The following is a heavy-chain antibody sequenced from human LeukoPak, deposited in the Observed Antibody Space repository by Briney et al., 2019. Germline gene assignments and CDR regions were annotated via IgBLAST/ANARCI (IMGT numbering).Heavy chain of an antibody. CDR3: AKEYCTNGVCQRPLDY. CDR2: ISWDGGST. Sequence: GGSLRLSCAASGFTFTTYAMSWVRQAPGKGLEWVSLISWDGGSTYYADSVKGRFTISRDNSKNSLYLQMNSLRAEDTALYYCAKEYCTNGVCQRPLDYWGQGTLVTVSS. J-gene: IGHJ4*02. D-gene: IGHD2-8*01. CDR1: GFTFTTYA. V-gene: IGHV3-43D*03.